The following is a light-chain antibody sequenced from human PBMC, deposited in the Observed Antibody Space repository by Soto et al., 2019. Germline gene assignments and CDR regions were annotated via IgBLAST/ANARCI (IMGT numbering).Light chain of an antibody. CDR3: QTWGTGIVT. V-gene: IGLV4-69*01. Sequence: QLVLTQSPSASASPGASVKLACTLSSGHTNYAIAWHQQQPEKGPRFLMKINSDGSHSKGDGVPDRFSGSSSGTERYFTISGLQSEDEADYYCQTWGTGIVTFGGGTKLTVL. CDR1: SGHTNYA. J-gene: IGLJ2*01. CDR2: INSDGSH.